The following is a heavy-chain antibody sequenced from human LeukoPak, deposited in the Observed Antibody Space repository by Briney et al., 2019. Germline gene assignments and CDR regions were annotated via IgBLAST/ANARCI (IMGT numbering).Heavy chain of an antibody. Sequence: PGGSLRLSCAASGFTFSSYGMHWVRQAPGKGLEWVANIRQDESEKYYVDSVKGRFTISRDNAKNSLYLQMNSLRAEDTAVYYCVVDYGDRGWGQGTLVTVSS. CDR1: GFTFSSYG. CDR3: VVDYGDRG. D-gene: IGHD4-17*01. CDR2: IRQDESEK. V-gene: IGHV3-7*01. J-gene: IGHJ4*02.